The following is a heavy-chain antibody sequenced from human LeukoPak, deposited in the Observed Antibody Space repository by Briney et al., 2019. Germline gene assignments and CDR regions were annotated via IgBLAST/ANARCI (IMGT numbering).Heavy chain of an antibody. V-gene: IGHV1-58*01. CDR1: GFTFTSSA. Sequence: SVKVSCKASGFTFTSSAVQWVRQARGQRLEWIGWIVVGSGNTNYAQKFQERVTITRDMSTSTAYMELSSLRSEDTAVYYCAAEGAWGGGDCYSGCEYWGQGTLVTVSS. CDR2: IVVGSGNT. J-gene: IGHJ4*02. CDR3: AAEGAWGGGDCYSGCEY. D-gene: IGHD2-21*01.